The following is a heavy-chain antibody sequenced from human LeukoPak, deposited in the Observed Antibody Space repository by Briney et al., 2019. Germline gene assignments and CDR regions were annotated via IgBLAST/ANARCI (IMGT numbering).Heavy chain of an antibody. J-gene: IGHJ4*02. CDR3: ARNWETSSWYVDY. Sequence: PSETLSLTCTVSGGSISSYYWSWIRQPPGKGLEWIGYIYYSGSTNYNPSLKSRVTISVDTSKNQLSLKLSSVTAAATAVYYCARNWETSSWYVDYWGQGTLVTVSS. D-gene: IGHD6-13*01. CDR1: GGSISSYY. V-gene: IGHV4-59*08. CDR2: IYYSGST.